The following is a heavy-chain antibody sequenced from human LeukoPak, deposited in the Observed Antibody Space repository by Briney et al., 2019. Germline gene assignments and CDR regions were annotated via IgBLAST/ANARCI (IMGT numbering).Heavy chain of an antibody. Sequence: GGSLRLSCAASGFTVSSNYMNWVRQAPGKGLEWVSYISSSGSTIYYADSVKGRFTISRDNAKNSLYLQMSSLRAEDTAVYYCAKGRYCSGGSCYVPFSYYYYYMDVWGKGTTVTVSS. D-gene: IGHD2-15*01. CDR2: ISSSGSTI. J-gene: IGHJ6*03. CDR1: GFTVSSNY. V-gene: IGHV3-48*04. CDR3: AKGRYCSGGSCYVPFSYYYYYMDV.